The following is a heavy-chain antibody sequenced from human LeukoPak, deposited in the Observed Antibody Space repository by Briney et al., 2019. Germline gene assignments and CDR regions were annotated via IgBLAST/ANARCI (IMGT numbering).Heavy chain of an antibody. V-gene: IGHV4-34*01. CDR2: INHSGST. CDR1: GGSFSGYY. CDR3: ARGREDDSSGYLLN. J-gene: IGHJ4*02. D-gene: IGHD3-22*01. Sequence: KPSETLSLTCAVYGGSFSGYYWSWIRQPPGKGLEWIGEINHSGSTNYNPSLKRRLTISVDTSKNQFSLKLSSVTAADTAVYYCARGREDDSSGYLLNWGQGTLVTVSS.